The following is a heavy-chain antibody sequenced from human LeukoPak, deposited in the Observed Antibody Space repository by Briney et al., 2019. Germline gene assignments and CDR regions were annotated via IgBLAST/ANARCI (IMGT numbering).Heavy chain of an antibody. D-gene: IGHD1-14*01. CDR1: GGSFSGYY. Sequence: KASETLSLTCAVYGGSFSGYYWSWIRQPPGKGLEWIGEINHSGSTNYNPSLKSRVTISVDTSKNQFSLKLSSVTAADTAVYYCARATKFKTVDYWGQGTLVTVSS. CDR2: INHSGST. V-gene: IGHV4-34*01. CDR3: ARATKFKTVDY. J-gene: IGHJ4*02.